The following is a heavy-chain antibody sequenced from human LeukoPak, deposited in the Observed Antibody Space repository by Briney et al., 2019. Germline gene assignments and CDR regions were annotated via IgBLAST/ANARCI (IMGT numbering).Heavy chain of an antibody. CDR1: GYSISSGYY. CDR3: ARRLYYYDSSGYYNAFDI. CDR2: IYHSGST. D-gene: IGHD3-22*01. Sequence: SETLSLTCAVSGYSISSGYYWGWIRQPPGKGLEWIGSIYHSGSTYYNPSLKSRVTISVDTSKNQFSLKLSSVTAADTAVYYCARRLYYYDSSGYYNAFDIWGQGTMVTASS. J-gene: IGHJ3*02. V-gene: IGHV4-38-2*01.